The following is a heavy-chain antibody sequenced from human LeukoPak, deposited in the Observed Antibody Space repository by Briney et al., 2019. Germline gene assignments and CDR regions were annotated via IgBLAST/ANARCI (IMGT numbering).Heavy chain of an antibody. CDR1: GFTFNSYG. J-gene: IGHJ4*02. V-gene: IGHV3-33*06. D-gene: IGHD3-10*01. Sequence: GGSLRLSCAASGFTFNSYGMHWVRQAPGKGLEWVAVIWYDGSNKYYADSVKGRFTISRDNSKNTLYLQMNSLRAEDTAVYYCAKDSAITMAHYFDYWGQGTLVTVSS. CDR2: IWYDGSNK. CDR3: AKDSAITMAHYFDY.